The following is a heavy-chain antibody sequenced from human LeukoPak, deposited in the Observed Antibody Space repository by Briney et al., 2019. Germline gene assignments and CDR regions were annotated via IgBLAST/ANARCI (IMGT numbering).Heavy chain of an antibody. CDR3: ARDRGYSFHIDY. Sequence: SETLSLTCTVSGASISSSSYYWSWIRQPAGKGLEWIGRIYTSGSTNYNPSLKSRVTMSVDTSKNQFSLKLSSVTAAGTAVYYCARDRGYSFHIDYWGQGTLVTVSS. CDR1: GASISSSSYY. V-gene: IGHV4-61*02. CDR2: IYTSGST. J-gene: IGHJ4*02. D-gene: IGHD5-18*01.